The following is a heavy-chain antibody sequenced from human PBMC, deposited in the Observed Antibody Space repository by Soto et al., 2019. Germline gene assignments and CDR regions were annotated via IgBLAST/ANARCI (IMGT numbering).Heavy chain of an antibody. V-gene: IGHV3-53*04. CDR2: IYSGGST. CDR3: FFQAEDGIRDVRSVSAFLLNRSSDL. D-gene: IGHD3-10*02. J-gene: IGHJ2*01. Sequence: KGLEWVSVIYSGGSTYYADSVNGRFTISRHNSKNALYLQMNSLRAEDTAVYYFFFQAEDGIRDVRSVSAFLLNRSSDL.